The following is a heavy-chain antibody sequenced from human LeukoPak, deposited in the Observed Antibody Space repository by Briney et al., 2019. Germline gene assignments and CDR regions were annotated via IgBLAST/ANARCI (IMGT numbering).Heavy chain of an antibody. D-gene: IGHD4-17*01. CDR3: ARTSDDYGDYTYYFDY. CDR1: GFTFSSYT. Sequence: GGSLRLSCVASGFTFSSYTMNWVRQAPEKGLEWVSSIPSSSSSKYYADSVKGRFTISRDNAKNSLYLQLNSLRAEDTAVYYCARTSDDYGDYTYYFDYWGQGTLVTVSS. J-gene: IGHJ4*02. V-gene: IGHV3-21*01. CDR2: IPSSSSSK.